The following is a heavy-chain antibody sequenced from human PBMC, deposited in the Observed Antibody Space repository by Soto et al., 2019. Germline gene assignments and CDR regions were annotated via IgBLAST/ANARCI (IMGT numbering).Heavy chain of an antibody. Sequence: QVQLVESGGGVVQPGRSLRLSCAASGFTFSSYGMHWVRQAPGKGLEWVAVISYDGSNKYYADSVKGRFTISRDNSKNTLYLQMNSLRAEDTGVYYCARSPYSVGYLAYFDYWGQGTLVTVSS. J-gene: IGHJ4*02. V-gene: IGHV3-30*03. D-gene: IGHD1-26*01. CDR2: ISYDGSNK. CDR3: ARSPYSVGYLAYFDY. CDR1: GFTFSSYG.